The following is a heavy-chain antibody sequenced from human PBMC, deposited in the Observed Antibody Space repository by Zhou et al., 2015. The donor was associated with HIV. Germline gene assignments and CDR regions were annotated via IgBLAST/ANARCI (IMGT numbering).Heavy chain of an antibody. CDR1: GGTFSSYA. Sequence: QVQLVQSGAEVKKPGSSVKVSCKASGGTFSSYAISWVRQAPGQGLEWMGGIIPIFGTANYAQKFQGRVTITADESTSTAYMELSSLRSEDTAVYYCAREGYSYGYSYYGNGRLGPRDHGSPVSS. D-gene: IGHD5-18*01. CDR2: IIPIFGTA. CDR3: AREGYSYGYSYYGNGR. J-gene: IGHJ6*02. V-gene: IGHV1-69*01.